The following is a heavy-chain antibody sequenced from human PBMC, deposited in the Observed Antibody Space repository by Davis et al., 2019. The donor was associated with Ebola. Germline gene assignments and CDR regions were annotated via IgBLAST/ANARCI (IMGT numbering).Heavy chain of an antibody. CDR2: INTNTGNP. CDR1: GYTFTNYA. V-gene: IGHV7-4-1*02. J-gene: IGHJ3*02. D-gene: IGHD3-22*01. CDR3: ARSTMTQDAFDI. Sequence: SVQVSCKDSGYTFTNYAINWVRQAPGQGLEWMGWINTNTGNPMYAQAFTGRFLFSLDTSINTPYLQISSLKAEDTAVYYCARSTMTQDAFDIWGQVTMVTVSS.